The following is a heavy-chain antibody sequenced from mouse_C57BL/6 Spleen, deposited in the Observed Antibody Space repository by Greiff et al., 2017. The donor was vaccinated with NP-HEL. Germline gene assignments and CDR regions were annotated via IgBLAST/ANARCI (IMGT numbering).Heavy chain of an antibody. V-gene: IGHV1-26*01. Sequence: EVQLQQSGPELVKPGASVKISCKASGYTFTDYYMNWVKQSHGKSLEWIGDINPNNGGTSYNQKFKGKATLTVDKSSSTAYMELRSLTSEDSAVYYCARPLWLRRDYYAMDYWGQGTSVTVSS. CDR2: INPNNGGT. CDR1: GYTFTDYY. J-gene: IGHJ4*01. CDR3: ARPLWLRRDYYAMDY. D-gene: IGHD2-2*01.